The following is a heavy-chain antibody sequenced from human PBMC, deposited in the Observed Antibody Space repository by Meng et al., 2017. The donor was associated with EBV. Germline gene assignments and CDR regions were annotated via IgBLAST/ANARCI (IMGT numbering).Heavy chain of an antibody. CDR1: GEYVMVCY. Sequence: FNPAAALSLTAPSCGEYVMVCYVGWIRPPTETGMGWIEEINHSGGTNYNPSLKSRITLFVETSKNQFSLKLSSLTSAVTAVYYCARGVTFGSLFDYWGQGTLVTVSS. D-gene: IGHD6-13*01. CDR3: ARGVTFGSLFDY. CDR2: INHSGGT. V-gene: IGHV4-34*01. J-gene: IGHJ4*02.